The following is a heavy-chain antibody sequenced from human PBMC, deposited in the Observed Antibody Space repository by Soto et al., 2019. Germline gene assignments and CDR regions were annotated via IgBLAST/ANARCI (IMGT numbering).Heavy chain of an antibody. Sequence: SGESLKISCAASGFTFSIYAMTWVRQSPGKGLEWVSSMSRTGDNTYYADSVKGRFTISRDNSKNTLYLQMNSLRAEDTAIYYCAKDPSHSNPLYYLDFWGPGTLLTVSS. CDR3: AKDPSHSNPLYYLDF. J-gene: IGHJ4*01. CDR2: MSRTGDNT. CDR1: GFTFSIYA. V-gene: IGHV3-23*01. D-gene: IGHD6-13*01.